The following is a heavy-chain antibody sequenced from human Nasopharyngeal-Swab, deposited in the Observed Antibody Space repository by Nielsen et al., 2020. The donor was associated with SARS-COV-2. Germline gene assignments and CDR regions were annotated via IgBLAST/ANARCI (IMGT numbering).Heavy chain of an antibody. Sequence: GGSLRLSCAASGFTFSSHAMSWVRQAPGKGLEWVSAISGSGGSTYYADSVKGRFTISRDNSKNTLYLQMNSLRAEDTAVYYCAKASGSHYYDSSGYYGYWGQGTLVTVSS. CDR2: ISGSGGST. D-gene: IGHD3-22*01. CDR3: AKASGSHYYDSSGYYGY. V-gene: IGHV3-23*01. CDR1: GFTFSSHA. J-gene: IGHJ4*02.